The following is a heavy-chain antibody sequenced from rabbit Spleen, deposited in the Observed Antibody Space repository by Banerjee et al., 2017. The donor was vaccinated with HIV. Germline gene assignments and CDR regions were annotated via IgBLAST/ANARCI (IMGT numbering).Heavy chain of an antibody. CDR3: AREKSGNYGYDL. V-gene: IGHV1S45*01. J-gene: IGHJ4*01. Sequence: QEQLEESGGGLVKPGASLTLTCKASGFDFTSTYYMCWVRQAPGKGLELITCIDASSGSTYYATWVKGRFTISKTSSTTVTLQMTSLTAADTATYFCAREKSGNYGYDLWGQGTLVTVS. CDR2: IDASSGST. CDR1: GFDFTSTYY. D-gene: IGHD6-1*01.